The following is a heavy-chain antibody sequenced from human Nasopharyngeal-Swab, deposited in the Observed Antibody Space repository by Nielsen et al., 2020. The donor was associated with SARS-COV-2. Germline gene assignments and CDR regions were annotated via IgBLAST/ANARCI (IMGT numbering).Heavy chain of an antibody. CDR3: ARDGWWGTGGYFDY. D-gene: IGHD2-8*02. Sequence: SQTLSLTCAISWDSVSSNSAAWNWLRPSPSRGLEWLGRTYYRSKWYNDYAVSVKSRITINPDTSKNQFSLQLNSVTPEDTAVYYCARDGWWGTGGYFDYWGQGTLVTVSS. CDR1: WDSVSSNSAA. V-gene: IGHV6-1*01. J-gene: IGHJ4*02. CDR2: TYYRSKWYN.